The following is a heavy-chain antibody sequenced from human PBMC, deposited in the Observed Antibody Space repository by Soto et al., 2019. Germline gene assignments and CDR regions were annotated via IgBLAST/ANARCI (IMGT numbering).Heavy chain of an antibody. CDR2: IYYSAST. V-gene: IGHV4-39*01. D-gene: IGHD6-13*01. CDR3: ARRQSSSWYGL. CDR1: GGYVINSSGD. Sequence: SETLSPTCPVFGGYVINSSGDCGWNTQPPGKGQGWIGSIYYSASTYYNPSLKSRVTIAVDTSKNQFSLKLSSVTAADTAVYYCARRQSSSWYGLWGQGTLVTVSS. J-gene: IGHJ4*02.